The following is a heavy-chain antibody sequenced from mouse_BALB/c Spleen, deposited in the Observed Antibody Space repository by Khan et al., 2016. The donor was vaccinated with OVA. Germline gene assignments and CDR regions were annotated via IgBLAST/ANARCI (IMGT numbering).Heavy chain of an antibody. CDR3: DTGSYAY. CDR1: GFNFTDYS. J-gene: IGHJ4*01. D-gene: IGHD2-12*01. CDR2: IDPEYGDT. Sequence: VQLQQPGAELVRSGASVKLSCTASGFNFTDYSMHWVMQRPAQGLEWLGWIDPEYGDTDYAPKFRGKATMTADTSSNTAYLQLSSLTSEDTSVLDCDTGSYAYWGQGTSVTVSA. V-gene: IGHV14-4*02.